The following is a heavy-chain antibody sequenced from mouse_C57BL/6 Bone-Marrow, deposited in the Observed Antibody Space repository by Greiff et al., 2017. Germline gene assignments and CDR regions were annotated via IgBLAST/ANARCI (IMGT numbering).Heavy chain of an antibody. V-gene: IGHV1-61*01. Sequence: QVQLQQPGAELVRPGSSVKLSCKASGYTFTSYWMDWVKQRPGQGLEWIGNIYPSDSETHYNQKFKDKATLTVDKSSSTAYMQLSSLTSEDSAVYYCARDSNSWYFDVWGTGTTVTVSS. D-gene: IGHD2-5*01. J-gene: IGHJ1*03. CDR3: ARDSNSWYFDV. CDR2: IYPSDSET. CDR1: GYTFTSYW.